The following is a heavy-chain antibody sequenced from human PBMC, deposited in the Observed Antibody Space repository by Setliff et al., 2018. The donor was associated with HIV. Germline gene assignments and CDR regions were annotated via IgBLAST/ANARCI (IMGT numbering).Heavy chain of an antibody. J-gene: IGHJ6*01. CDR2: IYYVGYT. CDR1: GYSINSHYF. V-gene: IGHV4-38-2*02. D-gene: IGHD6-13*01. Sequence: SETLSLTCSVSGYSINSHYFWGWIRQPPGKGLEWIGSIYYVGYTYYQPSLKSRVTISVDTSKNQFSLKLSSVTAADTAVYYCVRISQLLDYAMDVWGQGTTVTVSS. CDR3: VRISQLLDYAMDV.